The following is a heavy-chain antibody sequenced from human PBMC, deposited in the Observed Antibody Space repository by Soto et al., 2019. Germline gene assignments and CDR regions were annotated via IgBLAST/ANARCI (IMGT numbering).Heavy chain of an antibody. CDR3: ARGGQWPPTRHFDP. Sequence: ASVKVSCKTSGYIFTSYGISWVRQAPGQGLEWMGWISAYNGNTNYAQELQGRVTMTTDTSTSTAHMELRSLRSDDTAVYYCARGGQWPPTRHFDPWGQGTLVTVSS. CDR2: ISAYNGNT. D-gene: IGHD6-19*01. J-gene: IGHJ5*02. V-gene: IGHV1-18*01. CDR1: GYIFTSYG.